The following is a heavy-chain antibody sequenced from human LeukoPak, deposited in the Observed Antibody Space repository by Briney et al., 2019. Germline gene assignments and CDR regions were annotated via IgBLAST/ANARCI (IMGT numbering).Heavy chain of an antibody. CDR1: GYTFTSYF. CDR2: INPSGGTT. J-gene: IGHJ5*02. V-gene: IGHV1-46*03. Sequence: ASVKVSCKASGYTFTSYFMHWVRQAPGQGLEWMGIINPSGGTTTYAQKFQGRATMTRETSTSTVYMELSSLRSEDTAVYYCAKSGNSMTTGTADPWGEGTLVTVSS. D-gene: IGHD2/OR15-2a*01. CDR3: AKSGNSMTTGTADP.